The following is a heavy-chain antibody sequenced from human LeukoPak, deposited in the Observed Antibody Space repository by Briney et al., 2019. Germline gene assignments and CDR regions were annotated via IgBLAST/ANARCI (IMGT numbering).Heavy chain of an antibody. CDR3: AELGITMIGGV. Sequence: GWSLTLSCPASRFTFSSYEMNWVRQAAGKELEWVSYISSSGSTIYYADSVKGRFTISRDNAKSSLYLQMNSLRAEDAAVYYCAELGITMIGGVWGKGTTVTISS. CDR2: ISSSGSTI. D-gene: IGHD3-10*02. J-gene: IGHJ6*04. V-gene: IGHV3-48*03. CDR1: RFTFSSYE.